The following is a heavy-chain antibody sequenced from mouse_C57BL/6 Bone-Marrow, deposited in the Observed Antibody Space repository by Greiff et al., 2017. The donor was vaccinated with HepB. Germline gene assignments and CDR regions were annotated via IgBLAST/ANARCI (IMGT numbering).Heavy chain of an antibody. D-gene: IGHD1-1*01. CDR1: GFSLTSYG. Sequence: VQRVESGPGLVQPSQSLSITCTVSGFSLTSYGVHWVRQSPGKGLEWLGVIWSGGSSDYNAAFISRLSISKDNSKSQVFFKMNSLQADDTAIYYCARRGYYAYYFDYWGQGTTLTVSS. CDR2: IWSGGSS. V-gene: IGHV2-2*01. CDR3: ARRGYYAYYFDY. J-gene: IGHJ2*01.